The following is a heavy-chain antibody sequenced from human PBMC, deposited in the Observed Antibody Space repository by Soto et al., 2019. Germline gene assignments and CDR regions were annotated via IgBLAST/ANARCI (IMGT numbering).Heavy chain of an antibody. CDR3: ARVGYSYDYDY. CDR1: GGSISSYY. V-gene: IGHV4-59*01. Sequence: SETLSLTCTVSGGSISSYYWSWIRQPPGKGLEWIGYIYYSGSTNYNPSLKSRVTISVDTSKNQFSLKLSSVTASDTAVYYCARVGYSYDYDYWGQGTLVTVSS. J-gene: IGHJ4*02. D-gene: IGHD5-18*01. CDR2: IYYSGST.